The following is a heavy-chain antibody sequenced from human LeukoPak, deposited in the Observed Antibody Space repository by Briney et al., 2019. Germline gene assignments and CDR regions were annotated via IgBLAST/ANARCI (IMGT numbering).Heavy chain of an antibody. Sequence: GGSLRLSCAASGFTFDDYGTSWVRQAPGKGLEWVSGISCNGCSTGYADSVKGRFTISRDNSKNTLYLQMNSLRAEDTAVYYCAKDHWHYDGSGSEGDSAFDIWGQGTMVTVSS. CDR2: ISCNGCST. D-gene: IGHD3-22*01. CDR1: GFTFDDYG. J-gene: IGHJ3*02. CDR3: AKDHWHYDGSGSEGDSAFDI. V-gene: IGHV3-20*04.